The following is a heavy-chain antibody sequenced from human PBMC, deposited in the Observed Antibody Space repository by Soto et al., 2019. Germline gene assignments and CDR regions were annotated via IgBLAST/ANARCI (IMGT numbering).Heavy chain of an antibody. CDR1: GGSISSGCYY. CDR2: IYYIGST. V-gene: IGHV4-31*03. J-gene: IGHJ6*02. D-gene: IGHD3-22*01. CDR3: GRYLYLPPGYYYDSSGYPDYGMDV. Sequence: SETLSLTCTVSGGSISSGCYYWSWIRQHPGKGLEWIGYIYYIGSTYYNPSLKSRVTISVDTSKNQFSLKLSSVTAADTAVYYCGRYLYLPPGYYYDSSGYPDYGMDVCGQRTTVTLS.